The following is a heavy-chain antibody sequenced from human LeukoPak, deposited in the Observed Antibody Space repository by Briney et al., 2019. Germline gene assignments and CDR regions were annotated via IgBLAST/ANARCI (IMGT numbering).Heavy chain of an antibody. V-gene: IGHV3-21*01. D-gene: IGHD3-10*01. CDR1: GFTYRRYS. CDR3: ARDSRGAFDY. Sequence: PGGSLRLSCVASGFTYRRYSVNWVRQAPGKGLEWVSTISSGSDYIYHADSVKGRFTISRDNAKNSLYLQMNSLRAEDTAVYYCARDSRGAFDYWGQGTLVTVSS. J-gene: IGHJ4*02. CDR2: ISSGSDYI.